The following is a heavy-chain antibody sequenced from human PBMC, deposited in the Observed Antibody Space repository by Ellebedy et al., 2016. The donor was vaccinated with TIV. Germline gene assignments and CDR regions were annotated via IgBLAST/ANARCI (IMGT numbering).Heavy chain of an antibody. J-gene: IGHJ4*02. D-gene: IGHD6-13*01. CDR2: INPSGGST. V-gene: IGHV1-46*01. CDR1: GYTFTSYY. CDR3: ARGGWQQLVLGDLSGY. Sequence: AASVKVSCKASGYTFTSYYMHWVRQAPGQGLEWMGIINPSGGSTSYAQKFQGRVTMTRDQSTSTVYMELSSLRSEDTAVYYCARGGWQQLVLGDLSGYWGQGTLVTVSS.